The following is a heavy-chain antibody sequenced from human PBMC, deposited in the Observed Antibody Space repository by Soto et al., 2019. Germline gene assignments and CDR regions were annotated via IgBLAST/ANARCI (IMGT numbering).Heavy chain of an antibody. CDR1: GYLFSSYW. J-gene: IGHJ6*02. CDR3: ARPDSSGWLYYYGMDG. Sequence: GASQKRSDTRSGYLFSSYWISSVLQMQGKGLEWMGRIDPSDSYTNYSPSFQGHVTISADKSISTAYLQWSSLKASDTAMYYCARPDSSGWLYYYGMDGRGQGTTVTVSS. D-gene: IGHD6-19*01. CDR2: IDPSDSYT. V-gene: IGHV5-10-1*01.